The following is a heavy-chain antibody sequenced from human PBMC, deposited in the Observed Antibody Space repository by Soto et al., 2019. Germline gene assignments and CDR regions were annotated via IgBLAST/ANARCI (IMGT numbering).Heavy chain of an antibody. CDR1: GFTFSSYG. Sequence: PGGSLRLSCAASGFTFSSYGMHWVRQAPGKGLEWVAVIWYDGSNKYYADSVKGRFTISRDNSKNTLYLQMNSLRAEDTAVYYCARDYDFWSGYFLVGEMDVWGKGTTVTVSS. J-gene: IGHJ6*04. V-gene: IGHV3-33*01. D-gene: IGHD3-3*01. CDR2: IWYDGSNK. CDR3: ARDYDFWSGYFLVGEMDV.